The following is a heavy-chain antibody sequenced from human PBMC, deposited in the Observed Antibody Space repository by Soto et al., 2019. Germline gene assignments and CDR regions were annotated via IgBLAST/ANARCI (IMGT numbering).Heavy chain of an antibody. J-gene: IGHJ3*02. CDR1: GFTVSSNY. CDR3: ARVAQNDYGDSDAFDI. Sequence: EVQLVESGGGLVQPGGSLRLSCAASGFTVSSNYMSWVRQAPGKGLEWVSVIYSGGSTYYADSVKGRFTISRDNSKHTLYLQMNSLRAEDTAVYYCARVAQNDYGDSDAFDIWGQGTMVTVSS. CDR2: IYSGGST. D-gene: IGHD4-17*01. V-gene: IGHV3-66*01.